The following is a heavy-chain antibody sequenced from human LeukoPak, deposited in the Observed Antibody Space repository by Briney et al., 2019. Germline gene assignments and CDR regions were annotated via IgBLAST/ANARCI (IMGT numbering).Heavy chain of an antibody. Sequence: GASVKVSCKASGGTFSSYAISWVRQAPGQGLEWMGWISAYNGNTNYAQKLQGRVTMTTDTSTSTAYMELRSLRSDDTAVYYCARDSRITMIVVGEFDYWGQGALVTVSS. D-gene: IGHD3-22*01. J-gene: IGHJ4*02. CDR3: ARDSRITMIVVGEFDY. CDR1: GGTFSSYA. V-gene: IGHV1-18*01. CDR2: ISAYNGNT.